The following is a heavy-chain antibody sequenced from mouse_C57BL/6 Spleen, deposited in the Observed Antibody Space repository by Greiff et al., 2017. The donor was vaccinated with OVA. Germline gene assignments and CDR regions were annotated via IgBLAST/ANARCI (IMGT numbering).Heavy chain of an antibody. CDR2: ISSKSNNYAT. CDR1: GFSFNTYA. J-gene: IGHJ2*01. Sequence: DVQLVESGGGLVQPTGSLKLSCAASGFSFNTYAMNWVRQAPGKGLEWVARISSKSNNYATYYADSVKDRFTISRDDSESMLYLQMNNLKTEDTAMYYCGRHSASYYFDYWGQGTTLTVSA. V-gene: IGHV10-1*01. CDR3: GRHSASYYFDY.